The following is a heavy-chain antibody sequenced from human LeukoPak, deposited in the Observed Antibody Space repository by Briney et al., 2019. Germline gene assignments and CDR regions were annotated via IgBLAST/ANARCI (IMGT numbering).Heavy chain of an antibody. CDR3: ARGRGDTAMVTLSAFDI. V-gene: IGHV4-34*01. CDR1: GGSFSGYY. D-gene: IGHD5-18*01. Sequence: PSETLSLTCAVYGGSFSGYYWSWIRQPPGKGLEWIGEINHSGSTNYNPSLKSRVTISVDTSKNQFSLKLSSVTAADTAVYYCARGRGDTAMVTLSAFDIWGQGTMVTVSS. J-gene: IGHJ3*02. CDR2: INHSGST.